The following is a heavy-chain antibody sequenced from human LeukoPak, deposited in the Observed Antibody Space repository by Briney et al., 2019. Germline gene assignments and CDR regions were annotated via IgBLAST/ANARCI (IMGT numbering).Heavy chain of an antibody. CDR2: VTHSGST. Sequence: PGGSLRLSCIASGFTFGDYAMSWVRQAPGKGLEWIGGVTHSGSTKYNPSLKSRVTISVDTSKNQFSLKLTSVTATDTAVYYCARVLVGPTYDAFDFWGQGTMVTVSS. V-gene: IGHV4-34*01. CDR3: ARVLVGPTYDAFDF. CDR1: GFTFGDYA. J-gene: IGHJ3*01. D-gene: IGHD1-26*01.